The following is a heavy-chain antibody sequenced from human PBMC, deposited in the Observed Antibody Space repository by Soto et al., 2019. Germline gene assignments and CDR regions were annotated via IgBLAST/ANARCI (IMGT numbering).Heavy chain of an antibody. CDR3: ARSIAVAGTRFDY. CDR2: IYYSGST. Sequence: SETLSLTCTVSGGSISSYYWSWIRQPPGKGLEWIGYIYYSGSTNYNPSLKSRVTISVDTSKNQFSLKLSSVTAADTAVYYCARSIAVAGTRFDYCGKGTLATVAS. CDR1: GGSISSYY. D-gene: IGHD6-19*01. V-gene: IGHV4-59*01. J-gene: IGHJ4*02.